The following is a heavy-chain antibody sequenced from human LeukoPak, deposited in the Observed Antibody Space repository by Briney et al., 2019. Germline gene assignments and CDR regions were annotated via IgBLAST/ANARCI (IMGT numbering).Heavy chain of an antibody. CDR2: IYYSGST. D-gene: IGHD4-11*01. J-gene: IGHJ4*02. CDR1: GGSISSYY. V-gene: IGHV4-59*01. Sequence: SETLSLTCTVSGGSISSYYWSWIRQPPGQGLEWIGYIYYSGSTNYNPSLKSRVTISVDTSKNQFSLKLSSVTAADTAVYYCARGPTTVTPFDYWGQGTLVTVSS. CDR3: ARGPTTVTPFDY.